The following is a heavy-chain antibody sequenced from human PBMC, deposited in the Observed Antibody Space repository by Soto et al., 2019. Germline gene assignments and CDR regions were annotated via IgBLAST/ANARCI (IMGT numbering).Heavy chain of an antibody. CDR2: VSDSGGST. V-gene: IGHV3-23*01. CDR1: GFTFSTYA. Sequence: VGSLRLSCAASGFTFSTYAMSWVRQAPGKGLEWVSGVSDSGGSTYYADSVKGRFTISRDNSKNTLYLQMNSLRGEDTAVYYCAQRGGSGYYGAFDYWGQGSLVTVSS. D-gene: IGHD3-22*01. CDR3: AQRGGSGYYGAFDY. J-gene: IGHJ4*02.